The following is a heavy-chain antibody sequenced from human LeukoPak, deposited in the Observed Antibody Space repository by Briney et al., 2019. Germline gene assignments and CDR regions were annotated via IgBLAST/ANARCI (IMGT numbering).Heavy chain of an antibody. CDR3: AGGWISNGGDFQN. Sequence: PSQTLSLTCSVSGDTISSGNYYWSWIRQSAGKGLEWIGRIYTSGSTKYNPSLESRVTISIDTSKNQFSLKLSSMTAADTAVYYCAGGWISNGGDFQNWGQGTLITVSS. CDR1: GDTISSGNYY. D-gene: IGHD2-8*01. V-gene: IGHV4-61*02. J-gene: IGHJ1*01. CDR2: IYTSGST.